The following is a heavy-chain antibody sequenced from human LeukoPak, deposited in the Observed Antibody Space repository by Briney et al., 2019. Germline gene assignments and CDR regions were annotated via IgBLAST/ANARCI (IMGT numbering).Heavy chain of an antibody. V-gene: IGHV1-8*01. CDR1: GYTFTSYD. J-gene: IGHJ4*02. CDR2: MNPNSGNT. Sequence: ASVKVSCKASGYTFTSYDINWVRQATGQGLEWMGWMNPNSGNTGYAQKLQGRATMTTGTSTSTAYMELRSLRSDDTAVYYCARETYYYDSSGYNDHWGQGTLVTVSS. D-gene: IGHD3-22*01. CDR3: ARETYYYDSSGYNDH.